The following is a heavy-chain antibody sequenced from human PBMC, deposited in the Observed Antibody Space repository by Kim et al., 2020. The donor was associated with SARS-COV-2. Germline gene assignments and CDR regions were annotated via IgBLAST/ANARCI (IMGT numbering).Heavy chain of an antibody. V-gene: IGHV4-39*01. D-gene: IGHD6-19*01. Sequence: SETLSLTCTVSGGSISSSSYYCGWIRQPPGKGLEWIGSIYYSGSTYYNPSLKSRVTISVDTSKNQFSLKLSSVTASDTTVYYCARPYGSGWYYFDYWGQGTLVTDSS. J-gene: IGHJ4*02. CDR2: IYYSGST. CDR3: ARPYGSGWYYFDY. CDR1: GGSISSSSYY.